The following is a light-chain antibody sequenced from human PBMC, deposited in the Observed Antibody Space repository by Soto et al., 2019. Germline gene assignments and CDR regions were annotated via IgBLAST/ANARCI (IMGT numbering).Light chain of an antibody. CDR2: KAS. CDR1: QSISTW. V-gene: IGKV1-5*03. J-gene: IGKJ2*01. Sequence: DIQMTQSPSTLSASVGDRVTITCRASQSISTWLAWYQQKPGKAPKLLIYKASSLRNGVPSRFSGSGSGTEFTLTIYSLQPEDFAGYYCQQYNGYPHTFGRWTKLEIK. CDR3: QQYNGYPHT.